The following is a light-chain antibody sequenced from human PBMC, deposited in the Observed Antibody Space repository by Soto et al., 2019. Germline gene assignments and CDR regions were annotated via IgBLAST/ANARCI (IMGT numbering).Light chain of an antibody. CDR2: AAS. J-gene: IGKJ5*01. Sequence: DIQMTQSPSSLSASVGTRVSITCRASQDIRNYLAWYQQKPGKVPKVLIYAASTLQPGVPSRFSGSGSGTDFTLTINCLQPDDSATYYCQNYDSAPITFGKGHDGRL. CDR1: QDIRNY. V-gene: IGKV1-27*01. CDR3: QNYDSAPIT.